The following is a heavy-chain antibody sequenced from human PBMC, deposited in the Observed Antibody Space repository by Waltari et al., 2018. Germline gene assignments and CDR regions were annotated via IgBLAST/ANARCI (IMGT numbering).Heavy chain of an antibody. CDR3: QRGDY. CDR1: GFTFSNFW. V-gene: IGHV3-7*04. Sequence: EVQLVESGGGLVQPGGSLRLSCAASGFTFSNFWMCWARQAPGKGLEWVANINQDGSGEYYVDSVKGRFTISRDNAKNSLYLQMNSLRAEDTAVYYCQRGDYWGQGTLVTVSS. J-gene: IGHJ4*02. CDR2: INQDGSGE.